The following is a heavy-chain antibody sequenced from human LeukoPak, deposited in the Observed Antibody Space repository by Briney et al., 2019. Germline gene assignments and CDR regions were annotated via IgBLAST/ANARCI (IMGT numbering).Heavy chain of an antibody. CDR2: IYYSGST. D-gene: IGHD4-17*01. CDR1: GGSISSYY. CDR3: ARSRRIGYGDPEDLLDY. J-gene: IGHJ4*02. V-gene: IGHV4-59*08. Sequence: SETLSLTCTVSGGSISSYYWSWIRQPPGEGLEWIGYIYYSGSTNYNPSLKSRVTISVDTSKNQFSLKLSSVTAADTAVYYCARSRRIGYGDPEDLLDYWGQGTLVTVSS.